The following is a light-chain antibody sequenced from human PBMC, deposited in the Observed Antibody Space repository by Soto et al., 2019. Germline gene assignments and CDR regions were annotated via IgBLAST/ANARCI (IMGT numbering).Light chain of an antibody. CDR2: GAY. J-gene: IGKJ1*01. Sequence: EIVLTPSPGTPSLSPGERATLSCRASQSVSSSYLAWYQQKPGQAHRLLIYGAYSRATGIQDRFSGSGSGTDFTLTIRRLEPEDFAVYYCKQYGSSPWTFGQGTKVDIK. CDR3: KQYGSSPWT. V-gene: IGKV3-20*01. CDR1: QSVSSSY.